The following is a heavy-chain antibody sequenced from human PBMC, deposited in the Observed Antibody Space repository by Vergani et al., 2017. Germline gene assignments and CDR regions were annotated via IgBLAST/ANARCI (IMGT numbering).Heavy chain of an antibody. Sequence: QVQLPESGPGLVKPSGTLSLTCAVSGGSLSSSNWWSWVRQPPGKGLGWIGEIYHSGSTNYHPSLKSRVTISVDKSKNQFSLKLSSVTAADTAVYYCAGENYYDSSGLPTAAAFDIWGQGTMVTVSS. J-gene: IGHJ3*02. D-gene: IGHD3-22*01. CDR1: GGSLSSSNW. CDR2: IYHSGST. V-gene: IGHV4-4*02. CDR3: AGENYYDSSGLPTAAAFDI.